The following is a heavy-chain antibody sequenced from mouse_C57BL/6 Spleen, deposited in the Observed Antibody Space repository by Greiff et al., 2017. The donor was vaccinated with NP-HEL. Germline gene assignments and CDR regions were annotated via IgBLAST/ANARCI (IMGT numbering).Heavy chain of an antibody. CDR2: IYPSDSET. V-gene: IGHV1-61*01. Sequence: QVQLQQPGAELVRPGSSVKLSCKASGYTFTSYWMDWVKQRPGQGLEWIGNIYPSDSETHYNQKFKDKATLTVDKSSSAAYMQLSSLTSEDSAVYYCARYWGYSDYWGQGTTLTVAS. D-gene: IGHD2-3*01. CDR3: ARYWGYSDY. J-gene: IGHJ2*01. CDR1: GYTFTSYW.